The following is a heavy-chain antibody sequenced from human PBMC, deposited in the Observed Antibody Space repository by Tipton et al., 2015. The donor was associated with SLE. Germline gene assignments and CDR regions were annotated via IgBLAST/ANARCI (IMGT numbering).Heavy chain of an antibody. J-gene: IGHJ4*02. V-gene: IGHV1-18*01. CDR3: ARDVGRGVFDY. Sequence: QSGPEVKKPGASVKVSCKTSGYTFTSSGISWVRQAPGQGLEWMGWISGHNGITNNAQKFQGRVTLTIDASTTTAYMEMRSLSSDDTAVYYCARDVGRGVFDYWGQGTLVIVSS. CDR2: ISGHNGIT. CDR1: GYTFTSSG. D-gene: IGHD1-1*01.